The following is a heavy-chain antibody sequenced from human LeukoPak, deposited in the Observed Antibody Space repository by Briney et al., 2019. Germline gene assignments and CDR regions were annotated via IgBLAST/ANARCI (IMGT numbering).Heavy chain of an antibody. CDR3: AKEVSSGSLDF. D-gene: IGHD6-19*01. V-gene: IGHV3-30*02. J-gene: IGHJ4*02. CDR2: IWSDGGNK. CDR1: GFTFRTYG. Sequence: GGSLRLSCAASGFTFRTYGTHWVRQAPGKGLEWVALIWSDGGNKYYADSVKGRFTISRDNSKNTLYLQMNSLRPDDTAVYYCAKEVSSGSLDFWGQGTLVTVSS.